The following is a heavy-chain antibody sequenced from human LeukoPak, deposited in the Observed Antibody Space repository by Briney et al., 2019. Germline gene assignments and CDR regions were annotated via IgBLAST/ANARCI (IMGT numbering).Heavy chain of an antibody. CDR2: IYYSGST. CDR3: ARSYGSGSYTFDY. Sequence: SETLSLTCTVSGGSVSSGSYYWSWIRQPPGKGLEWIGYIYYSGSTNYNPSLKSRVTISVDTSKNQFSLELSSVTAADTAVYYCARSYGSGSYTFDYWGQGTLVTVSS. D-gene: IGHD3-10*01. V-gene: IGHV4-61*01. CDR1: GGSVSSGSYY. J-gene: IGHJ4*02.